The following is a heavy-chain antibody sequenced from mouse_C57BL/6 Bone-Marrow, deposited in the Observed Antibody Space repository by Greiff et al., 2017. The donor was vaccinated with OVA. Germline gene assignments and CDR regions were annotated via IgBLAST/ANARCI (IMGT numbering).Heavy chain of an antibody. J-gene: IGHJ1*03. CDR3: VRHDPVVARENWYFDV. V-gene: IGHV10-1*01. CDR1: GFSFNTYA. Sequence: GGGLVQPKGSLKLSCAASGFSFNTYAMNWVRQAPGKGLEWVARIRSKSNNYATYYADSVKDRFTISRDDSESMLYLQMNNLKTEDTAMYYCVRHDPVVARENWYFDVWGTGTTVTVSS. D-gene: IGHD1-1*01. CDR2: IRSKSNNYAT.